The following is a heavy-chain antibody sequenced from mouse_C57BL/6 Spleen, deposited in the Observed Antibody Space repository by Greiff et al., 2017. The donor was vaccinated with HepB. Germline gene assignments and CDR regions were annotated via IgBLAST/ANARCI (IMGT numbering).Heavy chain of an antibody. Sequence: QVQLKQSGAELMKPGASVKLSCKATGYTFTGYWIEWVKQRPGHGLEWIGEILPGSGSTNYNEKFKGKATFTADTSSNTAYMQLSSLTTEDSAIYYGARRGLGGTEIDWYFDVWGTGTTVTVSS. D-gene: IGHD4-1*01. CDR2: ILPGSGST. J-gene: IGHJ1*03. CDR1: GYTFTGYW. V-gene: IGHV1-9*01. CDR3: ARRGLGGTEIDWYFDV.